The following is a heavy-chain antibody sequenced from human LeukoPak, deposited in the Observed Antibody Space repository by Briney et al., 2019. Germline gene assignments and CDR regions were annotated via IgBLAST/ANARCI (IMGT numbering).Heavy chain of an antibody. CDR3: ARTAVATIDWFDP. CDR1: GYTFISYG. V-gene: IGHV1-2*02. Sequence: ASVKVSCKASGYTFISYGINWVRQAPGQGLEWMGWINPNSGGTNYAQKFQGRVTMTRDTSISTAYMEVSRLRSDDTAVYYCARTAVATIDWFDPWGQGTLVTVSS. CDR2: INPNSGGT. D-gene: IGHD4-11*01. J-gene: IGHJ5*02.